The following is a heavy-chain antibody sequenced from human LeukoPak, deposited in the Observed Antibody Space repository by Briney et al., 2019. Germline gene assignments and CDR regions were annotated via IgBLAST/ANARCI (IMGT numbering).Heavy chain of an antibody. Sequence: PGGSLRLSCAASGFIFSNYEMNWVRQAPGKGLEWVSYITSDGTDMYYADSVKGRFTVSRDNSKNMVYLQMNSLRDDDTAIYYCGKRVLSSAYDILTGYYDFWGQGTLVTVSS. CDR1: GFIFSNYE. D-gene: IGHD3-9*01. CDR3: GKRVLSSAYDILTGYYDF. J-gene: IGHJ4*02. CDR2: ITSDGTDM. V-gene: IGHV3-48*03.